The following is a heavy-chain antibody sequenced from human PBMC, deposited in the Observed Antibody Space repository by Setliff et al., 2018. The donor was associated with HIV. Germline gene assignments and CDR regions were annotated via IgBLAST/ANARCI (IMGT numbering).Heavy chain of an antibody. CDR2: IYYSGST. J-gene: IGHJ4*02. Sequence: SETLSLTCIVSGGSISSYYWSWIRQPPGKGLEWIGYIYYSGSTNYNPSLKNRVTISIDTSKKQFSLNLSSVTAADTAVYYCARDAGGGVGNYYFDYWGQGTLVTVSS. CDR3: ARDAGGGVGNYYFDY. D-gene: IGHD2-8*02. CDR1: GGSISSYY. V-gene: IGHV4-59*01.